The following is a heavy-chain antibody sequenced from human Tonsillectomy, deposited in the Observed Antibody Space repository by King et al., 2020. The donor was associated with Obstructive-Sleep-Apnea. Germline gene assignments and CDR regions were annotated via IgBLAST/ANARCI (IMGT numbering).Heavy chain of an antibody. J-gene: IGHJ4*02. Sequence: VQLVQSGGGVVQPGRSLRLSCAASGFTFSSYGMHWVRQAPGKGLEWVTVISYDGSNKYYADSVKGRFTISRDNSKNTLYLQMNSLRAEDTAVYYCAKDERSRRILTGCYIVYWGQGTLVTVSS. CDR3: AKDERSRRILTGCYIVY. V-gene: IGHV3-30*18. CDR2: ISYDGSNK. CDR1: GFTFSSYG. D-gene: IGHD3-9*01.